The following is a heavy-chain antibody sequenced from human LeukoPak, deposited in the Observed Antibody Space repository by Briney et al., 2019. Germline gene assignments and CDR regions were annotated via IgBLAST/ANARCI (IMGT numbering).Heavy chain of an antibody. CDR3: AKDMGYCSSATCYGLDY. D-gene: IGHD2-2*01. CDR1: GFTFSSYA. J-gene: IGHJ4*02. CDR2: ISSNGGST. V-gene: IGHV3-64*01. Sequence: GGSLRLSCAASGFTFSSYAMHWVRQAPGKGLEYVSAISSNGGSTYYANSVKGRFTISRDNSKNTLFLQMNSLRAEDTAIYYCAKDMGYCSSATCYGLDYWGQGTLVTVSS.